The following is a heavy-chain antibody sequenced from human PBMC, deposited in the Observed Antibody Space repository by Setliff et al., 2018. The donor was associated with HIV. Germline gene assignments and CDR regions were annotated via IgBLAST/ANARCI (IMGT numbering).Heavy chain of an antibody. CDR3: ARAPGPHGDYNWFDP. V-gene: IGHV4-34*01. D-gene: IGHD4-17*01. Sequence: PSETLSLTCAVYGGSFSDNYWSWIRQSPGKGLEWIGEINHSGRTKYSPSLRSRVSISVDTSKNHFSLKLNSVTAADTAVYYCARAPGPHGDYNWFDPWGQGALVTVSS. J-gene: IGHJ5*02. CDR2: INHSGRT. CDR1: GGSFSDNY.